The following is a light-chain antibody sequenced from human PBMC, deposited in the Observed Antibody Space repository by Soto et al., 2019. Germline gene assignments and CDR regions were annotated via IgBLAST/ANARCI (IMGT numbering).Light chain of an antibody. CDR1: SSDVGGYYY. CDR3: LSYTIVNPLV. Sequence: QSVLTQPASVSGSPGQSITISCTGTSSDVGGYYYVSWYQQHPGNATILIIYEVSNRPSGISARFAGSKSGNTASLTISGLQDEDEAEYYCLSYTIVNPLVFGGGTKVTVL. V-gene: IGLV2-14*01. J-gene: IGLJ2*01. CDR2: EVS.